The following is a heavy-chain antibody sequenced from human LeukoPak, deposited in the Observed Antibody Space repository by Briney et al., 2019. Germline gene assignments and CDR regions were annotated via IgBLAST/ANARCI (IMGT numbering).Heavy chain of an antibody. J-gene: IGHJ4*02. CDR1: GFTFSSYA. V-gene: IGHV3-64D*06. CDR3: VKEQPPRRTAFDQ. CDR2: IVNDGGGT. Sequence: PGGSLRLSRSASGFTFSSYAMHWVRQAPGKGLEFVSAIVNDGGGTHYANSVRGRFTISRDDSKNTLYLQMSSLRAEDTAVYFCVKEQPPRRTAFDQWGQGTLGTVSS. D-gene: IGHD2-21*02.